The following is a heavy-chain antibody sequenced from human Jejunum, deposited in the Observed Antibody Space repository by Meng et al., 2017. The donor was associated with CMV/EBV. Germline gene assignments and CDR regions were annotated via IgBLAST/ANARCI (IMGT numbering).Heavy chain of an antibody. D-gene: IGHD2-2*01. V-gene: IGHV3-23*01. CDR3: ARAPHTSYYYFGMDV. J-gene: IGHJ6*02. CDR2: ISGSSDNT. CDR1: GFTFTTYA. Sequence: GFTFTTYAMNWVRQAPGKGLEWVSVISGSSDNTYYADSVKGRFTVSRQDFKNSLYLQMNSLRAEDSAVYFCARAPHTSYYYFGMDVWGQGTTVTVSS.